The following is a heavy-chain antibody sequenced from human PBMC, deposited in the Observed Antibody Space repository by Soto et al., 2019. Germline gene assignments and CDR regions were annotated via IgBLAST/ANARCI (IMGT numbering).Heavy chain of an antibody. CDR2: ISVRGDYR. CDR1: GFTFSSSG. V-gene: IGHV3-23*01. CDR3: ANHGGFDF. Sequence: EGQLLQSGGGLVQPGESLRVSCAASGFTFSSSGMSWVRQAPGKGLEWVSSISVRGDYRYYADSVKGRFTISRDNSKNTLYLQMNSLTAEDTAVYYCANHGGFDFWGQGTMVAASS. J-gene: IGHJ3*01. D-gene: IGHD4-17*01.